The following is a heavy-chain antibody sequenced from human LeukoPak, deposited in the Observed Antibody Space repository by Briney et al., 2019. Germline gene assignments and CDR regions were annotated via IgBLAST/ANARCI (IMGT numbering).Heavy chain of an antibody. CDR1: GGSFSGYY. CDR3: ARGRRNWFDP. V-gene: IGHV4-34*01. J-gene: IGHJ5*02. D-gene: IGHD6-6*01. Sequence: SGTLSLTCSVYGGSFSGYYWSWIRQPPGKGLEWIGEINHSGSTNYIPSLKSRVTIAVDTSKNQFSPKLSTLTAADTAVYYCARGRRNWFDPWGQGTLVTVSS. CDR2: INHSGST.